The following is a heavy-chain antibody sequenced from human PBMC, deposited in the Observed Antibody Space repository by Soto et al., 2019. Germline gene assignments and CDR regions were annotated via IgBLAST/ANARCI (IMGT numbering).Heavy chain of an antibody. J-gene: IGHJ4*02. V-gene: IGHV3-23*01. CDR2: ITGGGGST. D-gene: IGHD6-19*01. Sequence: GWSLRLSCVSSVFTFSGYAMTWVRQAPGKGLEWVSAITGGGGSTYYADSVKGRFTISRDNSKNTLYLQMNSPRAEDTAVYYCAKRISGWYEIDYWGQGTLVTVSS. CDR1: VFTFSGYA. CDR3: AKRISGWYEIDY.